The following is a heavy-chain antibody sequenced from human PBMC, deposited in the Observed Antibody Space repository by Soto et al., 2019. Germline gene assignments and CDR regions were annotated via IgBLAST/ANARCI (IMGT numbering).Heavy chain of an antibody. CDR3: ARWEGWELPFAYCDY. J-gene: IGHJ4*02. CDR2: ISAYNGNT. D-gene: IGHD1-26*01. CDR1: GYTFTSYG. V-gene: IGHV1-18*01. Sequence: QVQLVQSGAEVKKPGASVKVSCKASGYTFTSYGISWVRQAPGQGLEWMGWISAYNGNTNYAQKLQGRVTMTTDTSTSTASMELRSLRSDDTAVYDCARWEGWELPFAYCDYWGQGTLVTVSS.